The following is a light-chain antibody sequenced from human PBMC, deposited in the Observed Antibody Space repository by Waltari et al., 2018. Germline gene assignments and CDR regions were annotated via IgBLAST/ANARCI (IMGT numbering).Light chain of an antibody. J-gene: IGLJ6*01. V-gene: IGLV4-69*01. CDR3: QAWGTGIPKV. Sequence: QVVLTQSPSASASLGASVKLTCTLGCGLTTYAIQWLQKQPEKGPRFLMNLNSDGSHNKDDGIPDRFSGSSSGAERYLIISSLQSEDEADYYCQAWGTGIPKVFGSGTKVTVL. CDR2: LNSDGSH. CDR1: CGLTTYA.